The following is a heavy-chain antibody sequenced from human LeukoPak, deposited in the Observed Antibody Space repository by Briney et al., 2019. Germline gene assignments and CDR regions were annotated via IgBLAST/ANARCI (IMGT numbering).Heavy chain of an antibody. D-gene: IGHD6-19*01. V-gene: IGHV3-30*18. J-gene: IGHJ4*02. CDR3: AKLYLVLSGSGWYSDY. Sequence: GGSLRLSCVASGFTFVHFSMHWVRQAPGKGLEWVAVISYDGSNKYYADSVKGRFTISRDNSKNTLYLQMNSLRAEDTAVYCCAKLYLVLSGSGWYSDYWGQGTLVTVSS. CDR2: ISYDGSNK. CDR1: GFTFVHFS.